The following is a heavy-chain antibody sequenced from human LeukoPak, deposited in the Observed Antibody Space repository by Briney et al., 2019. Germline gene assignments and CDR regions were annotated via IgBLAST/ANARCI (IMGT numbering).Heavy chain of an antibody. CDR1: GGSFSGYY. CDR3: ARFDCSSTSCYERRTWYFDL. CDR2: INHSGST. V-gene: IGHV4-34*01. Sequence: SETLSLTCAVYGGSFSGYYWSWIRQPPGKGLEWIGEINHSGSTNYNPSLKSRVTISVDTSKNQFSLKLSSVTAADTAVYYCARFDCSSTSCYERRTWYFDLWGRGTLVTVSS. J-gene: IGHJ2*01. D-gene: IGHD2-2*01.